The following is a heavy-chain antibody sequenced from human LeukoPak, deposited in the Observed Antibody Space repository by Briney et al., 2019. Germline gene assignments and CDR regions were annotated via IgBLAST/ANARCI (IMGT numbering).Heavy chain of an antibody. D-gene: IGHD2-15*01. CDR3: AKSVSLGYCSGGSCPYYFDY. Sequence: GRSLRLSCAASGFTFDDYAMHWVRQAPGKGLEWVSGISWNSGSIGYADSVKGRFTISRDNAKNSLYLQMSSLRAEDMALYYCAKSVSLGYCSGGSCPYYFDYWGQGTLVTVSS. J-gene: IGHJ4*02. CDR2: ISWNSGSI. CDR1: GFTFDDYA. V-gene: IGHV3-9*03.